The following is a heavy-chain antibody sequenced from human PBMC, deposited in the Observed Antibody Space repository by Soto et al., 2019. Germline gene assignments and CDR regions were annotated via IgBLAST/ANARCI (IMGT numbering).Heavy chain of an antibody. CDR3: ARVGCSGGSCYQTYMDV. J-gene: IGHJ6*03. CDR2: ISSSSSYI. D-gene: IGHD2-15*01. CDR1: GFTFSSYS. Sequence: EVQLVESGGGLVKPGGSLRLSCAASGFTFSSYSMNWVRQAPGQGLEWVSSISSSSSYIYYADSVKGRFTISRDNAKNSLYLQMNSLRAEDTAVYYCARVGCSGGSCYQTYMDVWGKGTTVTVSS. V-gene: IGHV3-21*01.